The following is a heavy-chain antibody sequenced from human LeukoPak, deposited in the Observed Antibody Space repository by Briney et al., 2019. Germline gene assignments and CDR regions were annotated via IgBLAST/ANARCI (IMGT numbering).Heavy chain of an antibody. CDR3: ARKDYGSGSLVY. J-gene: IGHJ1*01. CDR2: INLDGSEK. V-gene: IGHV3-7*02. D-gene: IGHD3-10*01. Sequence: GGSLRLSCAASGFIFNTYWMSWVRQASGKGLEWVANINLDGSEKYYADSVRRGFTVYGDNAKHSLYLQMHSLRAEDTAVYYCARKDYGSGSLVYWGQGTLVTVSS. CDR1: GFIFNTYW.